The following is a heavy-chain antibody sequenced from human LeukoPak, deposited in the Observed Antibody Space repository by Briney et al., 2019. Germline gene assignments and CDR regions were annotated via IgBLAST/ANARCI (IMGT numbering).Heavy chain of an antibody. D-gene: IGHD6-19*01. CDR3: AGGTGWLIDY. V-gene: IGHV3-7*04. J-gene: IGHJ4*02. CDR2: IKQDGSEK. Sequence: GGSLRLSCAASGSTFSGYWMNWVRQVPGKGLEWVANIKQDGSEKYYVDSVKGRFTVSRDNAKNSLYLQLNSLRAEDTAVYYCAGGTGWLIDYWGQGTLVTVSS. CDR1: GSTFSGYW.